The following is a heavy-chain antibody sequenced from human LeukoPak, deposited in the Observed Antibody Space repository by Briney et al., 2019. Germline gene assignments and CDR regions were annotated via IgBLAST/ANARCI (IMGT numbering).Heavy chain of an antibody. CDR2: IYTTGDT. CDR1: GGSISNGAYH. V-gene: IGHV4-61*02. J-gene: IGHJ4*02. Sequence: PSETLSLTCTVSGGSISNGAYHWSWIRQPAGMGLEWIGRIYTTGDTNYNPSLKSRVTISLDKSKNQFSLNMTSVTAADTAVYYCARDWGSYGDLGYWGQGTLVTVSS. D-gene: IGHD4-17*01. CDR3: ARDWGSYGDLGY.